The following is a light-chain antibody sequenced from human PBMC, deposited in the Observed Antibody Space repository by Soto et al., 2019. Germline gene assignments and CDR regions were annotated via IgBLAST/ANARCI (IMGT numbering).Light chain of an antibody. V-gene: IGLV2-14*01. J-gene: IGLJ1*01. CDR2: DVS. Sequence: QSLLTQPASVSGSPGQSITISCTGTSSDGGGYNYVSWYQQHSGKAPKLMIYDVSNRPSGVSNRFSGSKSGNTASLTISGLQAEDEADYYCGSYASSSTLYVFGTGTKVTVL. CDR3: GSYASSSTLYV. CDR1: SSDGGGYNY.